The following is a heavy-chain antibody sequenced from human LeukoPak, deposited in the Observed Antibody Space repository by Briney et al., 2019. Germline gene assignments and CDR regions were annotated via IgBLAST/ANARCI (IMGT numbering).Heavy chain of an antibody. J-gene: IGHJ4*02. CDR2: IYYSGST. CDR3: ARDFNGFDY. CDR1: GGSISSYY. Sequence: KTSENLSLTCTVSGGSISSYYWSWIRQPPGKGLEWIGYIYYSGSTNYNPSLKSRATISVDTSKNQFSLKLSSATAADTAVYYCARDFNGFDYWGQGTLVTVSS. V-gene: IGHV4-59*01.